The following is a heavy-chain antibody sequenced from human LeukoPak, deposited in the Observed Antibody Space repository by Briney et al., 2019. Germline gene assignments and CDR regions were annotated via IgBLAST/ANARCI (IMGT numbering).Heavy chain of an antibody. J-gene: IGHJ5*02. D-gene: IGHD6-19*01. CDR3: ANDLMAYSSGNNWFDP. V-gene: IGHV3-7*03. CDR2: IKQDGSEK. CDR1: GFTFSSYW. Sequence: GGSLRLSCAASGFTFSSYWMSWVRQAPGKGLEWVANIKQDGSEKYYVDSVKGRFTISRDNAKNSLYLQMNSLRAEDTAVYYCANDLMAYSSGNNWFDPWGQGTLVTVSS.